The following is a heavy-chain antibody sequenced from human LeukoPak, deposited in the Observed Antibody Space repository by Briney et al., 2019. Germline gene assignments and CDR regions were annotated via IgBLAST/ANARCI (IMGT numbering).Heavy chain of an antibody. V-gene: IGHV4-34*01. Sequence: SETLPLTCAVYGGSFSGYYWSWIRQPPGKRLEWIGEINHSGSTNYNPSLKSRVTISVDTSKNQFSLKLSSVTAADTAVYYCARGLEGIVVVPAASGQYYFDYWGQGTLVTVSS. CDR1: GGSFSGYY. J-gene: IGHJ4*02. CDR3: ARGLEGIVVVPAASGQYYFDY. CDR2: INHSGST. D-gene: IGHD2-2*01.